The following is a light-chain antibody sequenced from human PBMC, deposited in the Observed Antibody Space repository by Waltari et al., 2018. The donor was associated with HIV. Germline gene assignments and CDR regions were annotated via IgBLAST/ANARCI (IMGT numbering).Light chain of an antibody. J-gene: IGKJ3*01. CDR2: LAS. CDR1: QCLLHNTGNND. CDR3: LQSLHTPRCS. Sequence: EIVLTQSPLSLPVAPGESASISFRASQCLLHNTGNNDVDWYVQKPGKSPQLLSDLASHRTSGVPERFSGSGSGTNFTMKITRVEAEDVGTYYCLQSLHTPRCSFGPGTKVDI. V-gene: IGKV2-28*01.